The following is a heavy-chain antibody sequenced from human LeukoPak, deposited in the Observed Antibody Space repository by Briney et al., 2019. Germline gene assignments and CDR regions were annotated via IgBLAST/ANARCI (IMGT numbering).Heavy chain of an antibody. CDR3: ARDRGSYFADAFDI. V-gene: IGHV3-21*01. CDR2: ISSSSSYI. Sequence: GGSLRLSCVASGFTFDSHGMNWVRQAPGKGLEWVSSISSSSSYIYYADSVKGRFTISRDNAKNSLYLQMNSLRAEDTAVYYCARDRGSYFADAFDIWGQGTMVTVSS. J-gene: IGHJ3*02. D-gene: IGHD1-26*01. CDR1: GFTFDSHG.